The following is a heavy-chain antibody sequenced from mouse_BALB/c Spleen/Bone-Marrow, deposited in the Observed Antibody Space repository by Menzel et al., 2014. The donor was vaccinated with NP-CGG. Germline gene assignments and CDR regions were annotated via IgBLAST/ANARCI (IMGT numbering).Heavy chain of an antibody. CDR1: GYTFTDYI. D-gene: IGHD2-12*01. V-gene: IGHV1-62-2*01. Sequence: VQRVESGAELVKPGTSVNLSCRASGYTFTDYIIHWVKQRSGQGLEWIGWFYPGSGSIKYNEKFKDKATLTADKSSNTVYMELSRLTSEDSAVYLCARHEDLDIRRRLGAMDYWGQGTSVTVSS. J-gene: IGHJ4*01. CDR2: FYPGSGSI. CDR3: ARHEDLDIRRRLGAMDY.